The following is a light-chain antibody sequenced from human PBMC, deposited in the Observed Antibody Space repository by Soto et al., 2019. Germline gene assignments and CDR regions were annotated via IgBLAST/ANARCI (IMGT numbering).Light chain of an antibody. CDR1: SSDVGGYNY. Sequence: QSALTQPPSASGSPGQSVTISCTGSSSDVGGYNYVSWYQQHPGKAPKLMIDEVSKRPSGVPDRLSGSKSGNTASLTVSGRQAEDEADDYCSSYGGSNTVVFGGGTKVTVL. CDR3: SSYGGSNTVV. CDR2: EVS. V-gene: IGLV2-8*01. J-gene: IGLJ2*01.